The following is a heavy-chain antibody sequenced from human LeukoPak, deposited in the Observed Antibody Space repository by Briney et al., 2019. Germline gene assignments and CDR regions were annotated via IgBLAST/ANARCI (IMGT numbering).Heavy chain of an antibody. Sequence: PSQTLSLTCAVSGGSISSGGYSWSWIRQPPGKGLEWIGYIYHSVSTYYNPSLKSRVTISVDRSKNQFSLKLSSVTAADTAVYYCARAGRRGYYGMDVWGKGTTVTVSS. CDR2: IYHSVST. CDR3: ARAGRRGYYGMDV. J-gene: IGHJ6*04. D-gene: IGHD1-1*01. CDR1: GGSISSGGYS. V-gene: IGHV4-30-2*01.